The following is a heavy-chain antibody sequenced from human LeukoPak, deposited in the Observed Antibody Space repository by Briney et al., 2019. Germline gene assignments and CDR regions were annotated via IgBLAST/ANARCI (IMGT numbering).Heavy chain of an antibody. V-gene: IGHV1-8*01. D-gene: IGHD2-2*01. CDR2: MNPNSGNT. J-gene: IGHJ3*02. CDR1: GYTFTSYD. Sequence: ASVKVSCKASGYTFTSYDINWVRQATGQGLEWMGWMNPNSGNTGYAQKFQGRVTMTRNTSISTAYMELSSLRSEDTAVYYCARSHPVGYCSSTSCYEGAFDIWGQGTMVTVSS. CDR3: ARSHPVGYCSSTSCYEGAFDI.